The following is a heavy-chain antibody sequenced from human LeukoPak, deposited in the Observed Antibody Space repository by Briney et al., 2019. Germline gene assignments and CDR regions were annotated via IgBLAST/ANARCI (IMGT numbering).Heavy chain of an antibody. Sequence: GASVKVFCKVSGYTLTELSMHWVRQAPGKGLEWMGGFDPEDGETIYAQKFQGRVAMTEDTSTDTAYMELSSLRSEDTAVYYCATTPEIYYDSSGYGAEYFQHWGQGTLVTVSS. CDR1: GYTLTELS. D-gene: IGHD3-22*01. CDR3: ATTPEIYYDSSGYGAEYFQH. V-gene: IGHV1-24*01. CDR2: FDPEDGET. J-gene: IGHJ1*01.